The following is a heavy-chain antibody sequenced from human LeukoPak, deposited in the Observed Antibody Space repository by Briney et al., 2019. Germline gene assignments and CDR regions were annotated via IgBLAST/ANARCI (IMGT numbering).Heavy chain of an antibody. CDR2: IKHNGSEN. Sequence: PGGSLRPSCAPAGFTLSRDWMSWVRPAHGEVRGWVGNIKHNGSENYYVDSVNGLIIISRANAKKSQYLQRNRLTAEDTAVYYWATYSRLNRREFQYWGQGTLLTVSS. J-gene: IGHJ1*01. D-gene: IGHD1-26*01. CDR1: GFTLSRDW. CDR3: ATYSRLNRREFQY. V-gene: IGHV3-7*01.